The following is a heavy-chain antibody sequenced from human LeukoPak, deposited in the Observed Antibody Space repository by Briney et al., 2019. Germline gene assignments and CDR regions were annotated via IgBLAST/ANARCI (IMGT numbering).Heavy chain of an antibody. Sequence: ASVKVSCKASGGTFSSYAISWVRQAPGQGLEWMGRIIPILGIANYAQKFQGRVTITADKSTSTAYMELSSLRSEDTAVYYCARGQKSALTYGSGTYAYYFDYWGQGTLVTVSS. V-gene: IGHV1-69*04. CDR2: IIPILGIA. J-gene: IGHJ4*02. CDR3: ARGQKSALTYGSGTYAYYFDY. CDR1: GGTFSSYA. D-gene: IGHD3-10*01.